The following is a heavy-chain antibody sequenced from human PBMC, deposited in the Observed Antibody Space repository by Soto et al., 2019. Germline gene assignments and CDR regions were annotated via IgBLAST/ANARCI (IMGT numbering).Heavy chain of an antibody. Sequence: GESLKISCRGRGYICTDHCIVWEHQMAEKGLERVGIICPGYSNIIYSPSVQGQVTISADMSISTAYLQSSSLKASETAIYYCASRHYCRGEGLINPEYYYEMDACGQAYTVTVSS. V-gene: IGHV5-51*07. J-gene: IGHJ6*02. CDR2: ICPGYSNI. CDR3: ASRHYCRGEGLINPEYYYEMDA. CDR1: GYICTDHC. D-gene: IGHD2-21*01.